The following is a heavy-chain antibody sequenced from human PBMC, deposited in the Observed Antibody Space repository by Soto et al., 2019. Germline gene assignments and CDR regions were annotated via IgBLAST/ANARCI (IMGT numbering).Heavy chain of an antibody. CDR3: ARADPDASVGY. CDR2: ISYSGST. CDR1: GGSMSSHY. V-gene: IGHV4-59*11. J-gene: IGHJ4*02. D-gene: IGHD3-16*01. Sequence: PSETLSLTCTVSGGSMSSHYWTCPRQPPGKGVEWIGSISYSGSTYYNPSLKSRVTISADTSRNQFSLKLSSVIAADTAVYYCARADPDASVGYWGQGTLVTVSS.